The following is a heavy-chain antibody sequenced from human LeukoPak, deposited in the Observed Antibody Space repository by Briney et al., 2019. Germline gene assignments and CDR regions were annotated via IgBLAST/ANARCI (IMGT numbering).Heavy chain of an antibody. J-gene: IGHJ4*02. CDR3: ARAIQVTYYFDY. Sequence: PSQTLSLTCTVSGGSISSGGYYWSWIRQHPGKGLEWIGYIYYSGSTYYNPSLKSRVTISVDTSKNQFSLKLSSVTAADTAVYYCARAIQVTYYFDYWGQGTLVTVSS. V-gene: IGHV4-31*03. D-gene: IGHD2-21*02. CDR1: GGSISSGGYY. CDR2: IYYSGST.